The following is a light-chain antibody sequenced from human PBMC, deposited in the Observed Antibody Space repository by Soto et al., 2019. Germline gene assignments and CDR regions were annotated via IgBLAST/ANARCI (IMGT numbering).Light chain of an antibody. CDR3: SSYTISSTPPSV. V-gene: IGLV2-14*01. J-gene: IGLJ1*01. CDR1: SSDVGGYNY. Sequence: QSVLTQPASVSGSPGQSITISCTGTSSDVGGYNYVSWYQQHPGKAPKLMIYDVSNRPSGVSNRFSGSKSGNTASLTISGLQAEDEADYYCSSYTISSTPPSVFGTGTKVTVL. CDR2: DVS.